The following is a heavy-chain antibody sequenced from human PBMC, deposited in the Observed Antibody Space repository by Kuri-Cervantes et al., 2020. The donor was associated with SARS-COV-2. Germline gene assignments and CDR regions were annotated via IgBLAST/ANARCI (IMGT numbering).Heavy chain of an antibody. V-gene: IGHV1-69*06. J-gene: IGHJ3*01. CDR2: IIPIFGTA. CDR1: GGTSSSYA. Sequence: SVKVSCKASGGTSSSYAISWVRQAPGQGLEWMGGIIPIFGTADYAQRFQGRVSMTEDTSTDTAYMELSSLSSEDTAVYYCATEGYSIIIWAFAHWGQGTKVTVSS. CDR3: ATEGYSIIIWAFAH. D-gene: IGHD5-18*01.